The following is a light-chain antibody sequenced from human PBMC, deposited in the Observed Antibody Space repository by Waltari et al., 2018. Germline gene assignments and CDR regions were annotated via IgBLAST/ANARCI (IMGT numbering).Light chain of an antibody. Sequence: VLTQSPVSLSVTLGQQASISCKSSQSLVHGDGNTFLSWFLQGPGQSPRRLIYKVSIRDSGVPDRFSGSGSDSDFTLTISRLEAEDVGVYFCMQGSFWPWTFGQGTKVEIK. CDR1: QSLVHGDGNTF. CDR3: MQGSFWPWT. CDR2: KVS. J-gene: IGKJ1*01. V-gene: IGKV2-30*02.